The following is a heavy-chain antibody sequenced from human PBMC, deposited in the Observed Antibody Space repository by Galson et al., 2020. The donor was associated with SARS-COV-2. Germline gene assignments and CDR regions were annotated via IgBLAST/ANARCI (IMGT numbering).Heavy chain of an antibody. V-gene: IGHV1-18*01. CDR2: ISAYNGNT. Sequence: ASVKVSCKASGYTFTSYGISWVRQAPGQGLEWMGWISAYNGNTNYAQKLQGRVTMTTDTSTSTAYMELRSLRSDDTAVYYCATLGYCSSTSCYTEYFQHWGQGTLVTVSS. CDR1: GYTFTSYG. D-gene: IGHD2-2*02. J-gene: IGHJ1*01. CDR3: ATLGYCSSTSCYTEYFQH.